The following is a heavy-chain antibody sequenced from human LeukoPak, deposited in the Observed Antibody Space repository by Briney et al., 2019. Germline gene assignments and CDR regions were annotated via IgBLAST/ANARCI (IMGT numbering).Heavy chain of an antibody. V-gene: IGHV1-69*04. CDR3: ARGPSTVSSFYEH. D-gene: IGHD3-3*02. J-gene: IGHJ4*02. CDR1: GGTYSSYS. Sequence: GASVKVSCKASGGTYSSYSISWVRQAPGQGLEWVGRINPNLGLPSHTQKLQGRVMITADKSTRTVYMELSSLRSEDTAVYYRARGPSTVSSFYEHWGQGTLVTVSS. CDR2: INPNLGLP.